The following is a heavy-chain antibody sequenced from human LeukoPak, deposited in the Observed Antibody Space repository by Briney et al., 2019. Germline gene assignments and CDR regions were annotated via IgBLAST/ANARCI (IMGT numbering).Heavy chain of an antibody. J-gene: IGHJ4*02. CDR1: GGSISNYY. CDR2: IYYSEST. CDR3: ARHRGSSSNFDY. D-gene: IGHD6-6*01. Sequence: PSETLSLTCTVSGGSISNYYWSWIRQPPGKGLEWIGYIYYSESTNYNPSLKSRLTISVDTSKNQFSLKLSSVTATDTAVYYCARHRGSSSNFDYWGQGTLVTVSS. V-gene: IGHV4-59*08.